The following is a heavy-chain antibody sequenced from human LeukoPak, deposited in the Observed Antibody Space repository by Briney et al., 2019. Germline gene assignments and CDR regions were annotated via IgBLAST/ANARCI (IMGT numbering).Heavy chain of an antibody. D-gene: IGHD1-26*01. CDR2: ITDSGIST. CDR3: AKGSRGNYDY. J-gene: IGHJ4*02. V-gene: IGHV3-23*01. Sequence: SGGSLRLSCAASGFTSNSYAMAWVRQAPEKGLEWVSSITDSGISTYYADSVKGRFTISRDNSKNTLYLQMNSPRAEDTAVYYCAKGSRGNYDYWGQGTLVTVSS. CDR1: GFTSNSYA.